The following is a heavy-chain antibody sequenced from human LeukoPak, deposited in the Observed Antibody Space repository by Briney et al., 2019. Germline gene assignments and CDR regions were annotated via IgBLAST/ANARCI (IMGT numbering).Heavy chain of an antibody. V-gene: IGHV3-21*01. D-gene: IGHD6-13*01. CDR1: GFAFSSYS. J-gene: IGHJ4*02. CDR2: ISSSSSYI. Sequence: GGSLRLSCAASGFAFSSYSMNWVRQAPGKGLEWVSSISSSSSYIYYADSVKGRFTISRDNAKNSLYLQMNSLRAEDTAVYYCASSGWAAAGRFDYWGQGTLVTVSS. CDR3: ASSGWAAAGRFDY.